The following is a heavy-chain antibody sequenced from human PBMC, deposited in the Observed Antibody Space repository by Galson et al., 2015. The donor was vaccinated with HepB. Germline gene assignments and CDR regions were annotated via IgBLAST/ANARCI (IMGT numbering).Heavy chain of an antibody. CDR1: GYTLTELS. J-gene: IGHJ5*02. D-gene: IGHD6-13*01. CDR3: ARVAGIAAAGTGLWANNWFDP. Sequence: SVKVSCKVSGYTLTELSMHWVRQAPGKGLEWMGGFDPEDGETIYAQKFQGRVTMTRDTPTSTVYMELSSLRSEDTAVYYCARVAGIAAAGTGLWANNWFDPWGQGTLVTVSS. V-gene: IGHV1-24*01. CDR2: FDPEDGET.